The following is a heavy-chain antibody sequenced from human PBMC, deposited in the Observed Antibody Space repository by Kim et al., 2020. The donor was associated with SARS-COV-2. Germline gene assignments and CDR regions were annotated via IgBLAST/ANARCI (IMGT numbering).Heavy chain of an antibody. J-gene: IGHJ4*02. CDR1: GFTFSSYA. D-gene: IGHD6-19*01. V-gene: IGHV3-30*04. Sequence: GGSLRLSCAASGFTFSSYAMHWVRQAPGKGLEWVAVISYDGSNKYYADSVKGRFTISRDNSKNTLYLQMNSLRAEDTAVYYCARDRSSGWVTVGYFDYWGQGTLVTVSS. CDR3: ARDRSSGWVTVGYFDY. CDR2: ISYDGSNK.